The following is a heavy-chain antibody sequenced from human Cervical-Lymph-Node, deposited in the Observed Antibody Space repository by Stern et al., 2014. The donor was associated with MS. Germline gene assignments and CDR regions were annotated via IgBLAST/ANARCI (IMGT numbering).Heavy chain of an antibody. CDR1: GFMFRSFA. Sequence: VHLVESGGGVVQPGRSLRLSCAASGFMFRSFAMHWVRHSPGKGLEWVAGISYEGSTKYYGDSVKGRFTISRDNSKNTMYLQMNSLRPEDTALYYCAKDASTNYFRFFFDGWGQGALVTVS. D-gene: IGHD3-9*01. CDR2: ISYEGSTK. CDR3: AKDASTNYFRFFFDG. J-gene: IGHJ4*02. V-gene: IGHV3-30*18.